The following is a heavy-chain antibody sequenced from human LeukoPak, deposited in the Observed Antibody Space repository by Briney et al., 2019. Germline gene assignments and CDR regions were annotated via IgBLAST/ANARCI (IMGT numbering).Heavy chain of an antibody. J-gene: IGHJ6*03. Sequence: SETLSLTCTVSGGSISSHYWSWIRQPPGKGLEWIGYIYYSGSTNYNPSLKSRVTISVDTSKNQSSLKLSSVTAADTAVYYCAGLYGGYYYYYMDVWGKGTTVTVSS. V-gene: IGHV4-59*11. CDR3: AGLYGGYYYYYMDV. CDR2: IYYSGST. CDR1: GGSISSHY. D-gene: IGHD4-23*01.